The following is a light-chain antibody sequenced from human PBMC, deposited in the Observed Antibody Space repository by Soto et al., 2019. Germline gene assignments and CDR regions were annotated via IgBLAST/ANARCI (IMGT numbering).Light chain of an antibody. CDR3: QQYGSSPS. Sequence: IVLTQSPGTLSLSPGERASLSCRASQSVSSSYLAWYQQKPGQAPRLLIYGASSRATGIPDRLSGSGSGTDFTLTISRLEPEDFAVYYCQQYGSSPSFGQGTRLEIK. CDR2: GAS. J-gene: IGKJ5*01. V-gene: IGKV3-20*01. CDR1: QSVSSSY.